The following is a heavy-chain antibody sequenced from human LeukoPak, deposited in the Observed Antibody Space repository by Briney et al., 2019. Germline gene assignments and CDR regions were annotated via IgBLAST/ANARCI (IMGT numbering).Heavy chain of an antibody. Sequence: ASVKVSCRASGYTFTNYAMNWVRQAPGQGLEWMGWINTNTGNPTYAQGFTGRFVFSLDTSVSTAYLQISSLKAEDTAVYYCARDPNHYYDSSGYYGDYWGQGTLVTVSS. CDR2: INTNTGNP. D-gene: IGHD3-22*01. CDR1: GYTFTNYA. CDR3: ARDPNHYYDSSGYYGDY. V-gene: IGHV7-4-1*02. J-gene: IGHJ4*02.